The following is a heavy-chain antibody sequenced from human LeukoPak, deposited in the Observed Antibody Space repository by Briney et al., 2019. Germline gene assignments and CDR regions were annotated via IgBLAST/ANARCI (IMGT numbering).Heavy chain of an antibody. CDR1: GLALRNFA. J-gene: IGHJ4*02. Sequence: GGSLRLSCAASGLALRNFAMAWVRQAPGKGLEWVATITGDDFNQHYKHSVEGRFIISRDTSMNTLYLQMSGLRAEDTAKYFCASQLGWTLTHWGQGALVTVSS. CDR3: ASQLGWTLTH. CDR2: ITGDDFNQ. V-gene: IGHV3-23*01. D-gene: IGHD7-27*01.